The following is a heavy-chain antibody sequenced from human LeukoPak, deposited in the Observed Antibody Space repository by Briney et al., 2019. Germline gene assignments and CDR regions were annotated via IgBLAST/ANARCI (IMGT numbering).Heavy chain of an antibody. CDR2: ISAYNGNT. CDR1: GYTFTSYG. Sequence: ASVEVSCKASGYTFTSYGISWVRQAPGQGLEWMGWISAYNGNTNYAQKLQGRVTMTTDTSTSTAYMELRSLRSDDTAVYYCARGPTYYDILTGYEFDPWGQGTLVTVSS. D-gene: IGHD3-9*01. V-gene: IGHV1-18*01. J-gene: IGHJ5*02. CDR3: ARGPTYYDILTGYEFDP.